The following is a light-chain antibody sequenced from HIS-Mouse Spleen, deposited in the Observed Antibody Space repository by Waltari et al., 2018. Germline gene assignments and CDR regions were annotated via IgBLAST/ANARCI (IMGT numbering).Light chain of an antibody. Sequence: SYELTQPPSVSVSPGQTASITCSGDNLGDKYACWYQQKPGQSPVLVIYRDSKRPSGIPGRFSGSNSGNTATLTISGTQAMDEADYYCQAWDSSTYVFGTGTKVTVL. V-gene: IGLV3-1*01. CDR3: QAWDSSTYV. CDR2: RDS. J-gene: IGLJ1*01. CDR1: NLGDKY.